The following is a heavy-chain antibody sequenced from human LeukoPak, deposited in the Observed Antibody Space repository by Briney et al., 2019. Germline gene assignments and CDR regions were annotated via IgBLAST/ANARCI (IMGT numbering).Heavy chain of an antibody. CDR3: ARVVTILYYFDY. Sequence: PSETLSLTCTVSGGSISSGSYYWSWIRQPAGKGLEWIGRIYTSGSTNYNPSLKSRVTISVDRSKNQFSLKLSSVTAADTAVYYCARVVTILYYFDYWGQGTLVTVSS. J-gene: IGHJ4*02. V-gene: IGHV4-61*02. CDR2: IYTSGST. D-gene: IGHD3-3*01. CDR1: GGSISSGSYY.